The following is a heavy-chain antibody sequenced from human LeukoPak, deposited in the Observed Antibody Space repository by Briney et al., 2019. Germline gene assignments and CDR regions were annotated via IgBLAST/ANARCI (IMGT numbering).Heavy chain of an antibody. CDR2: IIPIFGTA. V-gene: IGHV1-69*13. Sequence: GASVKVSCKASGYTFTSYAMHWVRQAPGQGLEWMGGIIPIFGTANYAQKFQGRVTITADESTSTAYMELSSLRSEDTAVYYCARARANTYYYDSSARVLDYWGQGTLVTVSS. CDR3: ARARANTYYYDSSARVLDY. J-gene: IGHJ4*02. D-gene: IGHD3-22*01. CDR1: GYTFTSYA.